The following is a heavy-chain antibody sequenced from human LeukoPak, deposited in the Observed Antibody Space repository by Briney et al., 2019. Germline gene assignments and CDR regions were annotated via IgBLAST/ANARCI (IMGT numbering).Heavy chain of an antibody. CDR3: AKAPPSSYSYYYGMDV. Sequence: GGSLTLSFPASRFTFISYAMSSVRQAPGKGLQWVAPMNGSGGSTSYADSVKGRFSISRDISKNTLYLQMNSLRAEDTAVYYCAKAPPSSYSYYYGMDVWGQGTTVTVSS. J-gene: IGHJ6*02. CDR2: MNGSGGST. V-gene: IGHV3-23*01. D-gene: IGHD6-13*01. CDR1: RFTFISYA.